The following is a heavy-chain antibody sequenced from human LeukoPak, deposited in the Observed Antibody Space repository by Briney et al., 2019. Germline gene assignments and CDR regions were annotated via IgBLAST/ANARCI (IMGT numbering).Heavy chain of an antibody. CDR3: ARSIAARRLRYYGMDV. J-gene: IGHJ6*02. CDR1: GYTFTSYG. Sequence: ASVKVSCKASGYTFTSYGINWVRQATGQGLEWMGWMNPNSGNTGYAQKFQGRVTMTRNTSISTAYMELSSLRSEDTAVYYCARSIAARRLRYYGMDVWGQGTTVTVSS. CDR2: MNPNSGNT. V-gene: IGHV1-8*02. D-gene: IGHD6-6*01.